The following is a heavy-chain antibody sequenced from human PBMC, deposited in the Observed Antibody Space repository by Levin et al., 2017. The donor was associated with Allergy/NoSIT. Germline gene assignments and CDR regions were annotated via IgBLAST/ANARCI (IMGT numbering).Heavy chain of an antibody. CDR3: ARGGAMVRGADAFDI. J-gene: IGHJ3*02. V-gene: IGHV4-59*01. CDR2: IYYSGST. Sequence: SQTLSLTCTVSGGSISSYYWSWIRQPPGKGLEWIGYIYYSGSTNYNPSLKSRVTISVDTSKNQFSLKLSSVTAADTAVYYCARGGAMVRGADAFDIWGQGTMVTVSS. D-gene: IGHD3-10*01. CDR1: GGSISSYY.